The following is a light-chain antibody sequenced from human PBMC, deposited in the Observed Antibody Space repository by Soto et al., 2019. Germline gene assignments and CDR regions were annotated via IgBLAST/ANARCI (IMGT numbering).Light chain of an antibody. Sequence: DIQMTQSPSTLSASVGDRVTITCRASQSISSWLAWYQQKPGKAPKLLIYKASSLASGVPSRFSGSGSGTEFTLTISSLQPDDFATYYCQQYNSYSTLTFGQGTKVEIK. V-gene: IGKV1-5*03. J-gene: IGKJ1*01. CDR3: QQYNSYSTLT. CDR2: KAS. CDR1: QSISSW.